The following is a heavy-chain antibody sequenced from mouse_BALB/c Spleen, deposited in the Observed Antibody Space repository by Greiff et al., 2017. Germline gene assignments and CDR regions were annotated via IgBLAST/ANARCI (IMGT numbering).Heavy chain of an antibody. CDR3: ARSEVRQAMDY. CDR2: ISSGSSTI. Sequence: EVQLVESGGGLVQPGGSRKLSCAASGFTFSSFGMHWVRQAPEKGLEWVAYISSGSSTIYYADTVKGRFTISRDNPKNTLFLQMTSLRSEDTAMYYCARSEVRQAMDYWGQGTSVTVSS. D-gene: IGHD2-14*01. V-gene: IGHV5-17*02. CDR1: GFTFSSFG. J-gene: IGHJ4*01.